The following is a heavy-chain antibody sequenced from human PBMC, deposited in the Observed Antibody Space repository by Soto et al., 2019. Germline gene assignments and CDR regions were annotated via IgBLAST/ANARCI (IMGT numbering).Heavy chain of an antibody. Sequence: PPNLSVTCTVPRYSISSGHYWRWPRHTPSKGLEWIRNMFHSGDAYYNPSIKRRVTMTIHPAKTQFSLNLNSLTPADTAVYFCAREYSSSHDYLGQGTLVTV. V-gene: IGHV4-38-2*02. CDR1: RYSISSGHY. CDR2: MFHSGDA. CDR3: AREYSSSHDY. J-gene: IGHJ4*02. D-gene: IGHD6-19*01.